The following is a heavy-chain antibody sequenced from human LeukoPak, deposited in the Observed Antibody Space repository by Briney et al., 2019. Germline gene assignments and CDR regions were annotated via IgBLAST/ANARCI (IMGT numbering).Heavy chain of an antibody. J-gene: IGHJ3*01. CDR2: IESDGTST. CDR3: ARDQYSSTWYRGAFDV. V-gene: IGHV3-74*01. CDR1: GFTFTTSW. D-gene: IGHD6-13*01. Sequence: GGSLRLSCAASGFTFTTSWMHWFRQAPGKGLVWVSCIESDGTSTTYADSVKGRFTISRDNAKNTLYLQMNSLRAEDTAVYYCARDQYSSTWYRGAFDVWGQGTMVSVSS.